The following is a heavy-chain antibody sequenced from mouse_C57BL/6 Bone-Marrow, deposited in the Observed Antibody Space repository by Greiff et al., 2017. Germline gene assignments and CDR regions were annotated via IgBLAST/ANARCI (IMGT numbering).Heavy chain of an antibody. CDR2: IYPRGGNT. CDR1: GYTFTSYG. CDR3: ASDLSYLDY. J-gene: IGHJ2*01. V-gene: IGHV1-81*01. Sequence: QVQLQQSGAELARPGASVKMSCKASGYTFTSYGISWVKQRTGQGLEWIGEIYPRGGNTYYNEKFKGKATLTADKSSSTAYMELRSLTSEDSAVYLGASDLSYLDYWGQGTTLTVSS.